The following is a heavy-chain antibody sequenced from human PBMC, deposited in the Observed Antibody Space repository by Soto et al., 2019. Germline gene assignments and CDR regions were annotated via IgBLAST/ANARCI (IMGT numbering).Heavy chain of an antibody. Sequence: EVQLLESGGGLVRPGGSLRLSCAASGFTFSNYAMSWVRQAPGKGLEGVSSISGSGGITYIADSVKGRFTISRDNSKNTLYLQMNSLRAEDTAVYYCAKGYYDFWSGYINWGQGTLVTVSS. D-gene: IGHD3-3*01. CDR3: AKGYYDFWSGYIN. V-gene: IGHV3-23*01. CDR1: GFTFSNYA. CDR2: ISGSGGIT. J-gene: IGHJ4*02.